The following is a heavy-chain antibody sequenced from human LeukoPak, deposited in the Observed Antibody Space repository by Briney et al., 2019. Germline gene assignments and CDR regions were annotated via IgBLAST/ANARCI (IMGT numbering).Heavy chain of an antibody. CDR3: ARSIYYDSSGYRYYYYYMDV. J-gene: IGHJ6*03. V-gene: IGHV3-23*01. CDR1: AFSFSSYA. Sequence: GGSLRLSCAASAFSFSSYAMSWVRQAPGKGLEWVAGIRGSGDTTYYTDSVKGRFTISRDNSENTLYLQMNSLRAEDTAIYYCARSIYYDSSGYRYYYYYMDVWGKGTTVTVSS. D-gene: IGHD3-22*01. CDR2: IRGSGDTT.